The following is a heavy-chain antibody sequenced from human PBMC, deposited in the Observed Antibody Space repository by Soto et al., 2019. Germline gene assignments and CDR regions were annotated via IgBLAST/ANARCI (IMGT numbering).Heavy chain of an antibody. CDR1: GFSLSTGGVG. V-gene: IGHV2-5*02. J-gene: IGHJ6*02. CDR2: IYWEDDK. Sequence: QITLKESGPSLVKPTQTLTLTCTFSGFSLSTGGVGVGWIRQPPGKALEWLARIYWEDDKRYSPSLRSRLTVTKDTSKNPVGLTMTNMDPVYTATYSCAHSRCGGDCLQSYSSHYYYGMDVWGQGTTVTVSS. CDR3: AHSRCGGDCLQSYSSHYYYGMDV. D-gene: IGHD2-21*02.